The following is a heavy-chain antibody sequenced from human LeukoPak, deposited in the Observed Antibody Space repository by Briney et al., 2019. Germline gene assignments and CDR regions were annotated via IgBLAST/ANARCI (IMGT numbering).Heavy chain of an antibody. D-gene: IGHD5-24*01. CDR2: IYSGGNT. J-gene: IGHJ4*02. CDR1: GLTIRSNY. V-gene: IGHV3-53*01. Sequence: GGSLRLSRAASGLTIRSNYMSWVRQAPGKGLEWVSVIYSGGNTYYADSVKGRFTISRDNSKSTLYLQMNSLRAEDTAVYYCARAGRDGYNYADYWGQGTLVTVSS. CDR3: ARAGRDGYNYADY.